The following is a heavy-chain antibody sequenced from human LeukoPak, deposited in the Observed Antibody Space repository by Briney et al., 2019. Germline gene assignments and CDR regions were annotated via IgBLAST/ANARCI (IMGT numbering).Heavy chain of an antibody. CDR1: GGSFSGYY. D-gene: IGHD3-10*01. J-gene: IGHJ4*02. CDR2: INHIGDT. CDR3: ARGNRRLGYYGSGSRLPFDY. Sequence: PSETLSLTCAVYGGSFSGYYWSWIRQPPGKGLEWIGEINHIGDTNYNPSLKSRVTISADTSKNQFSLKLSSVTAADTAVYYCARGNRRLGYYGSGSRLPFDYWGQGTLVAVSS. V-gene: IGHV4-34*01.